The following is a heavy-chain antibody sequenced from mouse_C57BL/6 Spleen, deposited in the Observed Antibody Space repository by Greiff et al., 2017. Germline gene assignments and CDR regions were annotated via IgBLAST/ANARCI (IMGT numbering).Heavy chain of an antibody. CDR2: IWRGGST. D-gene: IGHD4-1*01. J-gene: IGHJ1*03. CDR3: ARGWDGYFDV. Sequence: VRLQRSGPGLGRPSQSLSITCTVSGFSLTSYGVHWVRQSPGKGLGWRGVIWRGGSTDYNAAFISRLNISKDNSKSQVFFKMNSLQADDTAIYYCARGWDGYFDVWGTGTTVTVSS. V-gene: IGHV2-2*01. CDR1: GFSLTSYG.